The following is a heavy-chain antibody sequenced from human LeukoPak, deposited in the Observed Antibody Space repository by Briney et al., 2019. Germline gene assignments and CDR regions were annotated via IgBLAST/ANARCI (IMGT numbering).Heavy chain of an antibody. CDR2: ISSSGSTI. CDR3: AREFGLRYFDWLLWGAFDI. V-gene: IGHV3-48*03. D-gene: IGHD3-9*01. Sequence: GGSLRLSCAASGFTFSSYEMNWVRQAPGKGLEWVSYISSSGSTIYYADSVKGRFTISRDNAKNSLYLQMNSLRAEDTAVYYCAREFGLRYFDWLLWGAFDIWGQGTMVTFSS. CDR1: GFTFSSYE. J-gene: IGHJ3*02.